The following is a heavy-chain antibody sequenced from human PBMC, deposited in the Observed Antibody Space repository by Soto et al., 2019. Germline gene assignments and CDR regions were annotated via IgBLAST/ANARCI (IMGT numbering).Heavy chain of an antibody. CDR3: TTSTPYYDILTGYYY. CDR1: GFTFSNAW. V-gene: IGHV3-15*01. J-gene: IGHJ4*02. CDR2: IKSKTDGGTT. D-gene: IGHD3-9*01. Sequence: EGSLRLSCAASGFTFSNAWMSWVRQAPGKGLEWVGRIKSKTDGGTTDYAAPVKGRFTISRDDSKNTLYLQMNSLKTEDTAVYYCTTSTPYYDILTGYYYWGQGTLVTVSS.